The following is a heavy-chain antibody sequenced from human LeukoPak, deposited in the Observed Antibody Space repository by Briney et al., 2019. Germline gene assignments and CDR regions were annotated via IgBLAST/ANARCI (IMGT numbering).Heavy chain of an antibody. Sequence: SVKVSCKASGGTFSSYAISWVRQAPGQGLEWMGRIIPILGTANYAQKFQGRVTITADKSTSTAYMELSSLRSEDTAVYYCARSEIAYCGGDCYSAGWFDPWGQGTLVTVSS. CDR2: IIPILGTA. CDR1: GGTFSSYA. V-gene: IGHV1-69*04. CDR3: ARSEIAYCGGDCYSAGWFDP. D-gene: IGHD2-21*02. J-gene: IGHJ5*02.